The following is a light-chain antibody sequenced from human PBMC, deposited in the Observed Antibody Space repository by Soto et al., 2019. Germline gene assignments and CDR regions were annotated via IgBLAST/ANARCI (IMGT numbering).Light chain of an antibody. Sequence: VLTQSPATLSLSPGERATLSCRASQSVGSSLAWYQQKPGQAPRLLIYGASGRATGIPARFIGSGSGTEFTLTISSLQSEDFAVYYCQHYNNWPPWTFGQGTKVDIK. CDR1: QSVGSS. V-gene: IGKV3D-15*01. J-gene: IGKJ1*01. CDR2: GAS. CDR3: QHYNNWPPWT.